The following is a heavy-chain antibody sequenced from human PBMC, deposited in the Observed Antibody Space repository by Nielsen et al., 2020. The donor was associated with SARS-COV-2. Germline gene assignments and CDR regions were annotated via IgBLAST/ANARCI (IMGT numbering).Heavy chain of an antibody. D-gene: IGHD2/OR15-2a*01. J-gene: IGHJ4*02. CDR2: IYDSGNT. V-gene: IGHV4-59*13. Sequence: SETLSLTCTVSGGAISSYYWTWIRQPPEKGLEWIAYIYDSGNTNYNPSLKSRVAMSVDTSKNLFSLRLRSVTAADTALYYCARHSTSYFDYWGQGILVTVSS. CDR3: ARHSTSYFDY. CDR1: GGAISSYY.